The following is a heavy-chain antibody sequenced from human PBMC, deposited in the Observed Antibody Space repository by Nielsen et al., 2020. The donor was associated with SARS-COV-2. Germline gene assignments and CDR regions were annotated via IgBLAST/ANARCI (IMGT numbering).Heavy chain of an antibody. CDR1: GITFSDYY. CDR2: IRSGSTYT. V-gene: IGHV3-11*05. J-gene: IGHJ4*02. Sequence: GESLKICCAASGITFSDYYMSWIRQAPGKGLEWSINIRSGSTYTNDANSVKGRFTISRDYAKNALYLQMNSLRAEETAVYYCAREGRDLPLDYWGQGVLVTVSS. CDR3: AREGRDLPLDY. D-gene: IGHD5-24*01.